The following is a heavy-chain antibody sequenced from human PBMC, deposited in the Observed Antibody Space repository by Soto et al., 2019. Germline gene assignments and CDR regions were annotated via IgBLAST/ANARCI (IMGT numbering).Heavy chain of an antibody. CDR1: GYTFTSYG. J-gene: IGHJ4*02. D-gene: IGHD3-22*01. V-gene: IGHV1-18*01. CDR2: ITYNGDT. CDR3: ARAVVTSYGVFDN. Sequence: QVQLVQSGAEVKKPGASVKVSCKASGYTFTSYGISWVRQAPGQGLEWMGWITYNGDTNYPQKLQGRVTMTTETSTSTAYMELRSLRSDDTAVYYCARAVVTSYGVFDNWGQGTLVTVSS.